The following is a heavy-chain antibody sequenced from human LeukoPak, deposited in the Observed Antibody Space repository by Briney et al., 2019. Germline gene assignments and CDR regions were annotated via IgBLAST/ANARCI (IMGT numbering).Heavy chain of an antibody. CDR1: GYTFTIYG. CDR3: ARSGRRGRWFAASYYFDY. CDR2: ISAYNGNT. V-gene: IGHV1-18*01. D-gene: IGHD3-10*01. Sequence: ASVNVSCKASGYTFTIYGISWVRQAPGQGLEWMGWISAYNGNTNYAQKLQGRVTMTTDTSTSTAYMELRSLRSDDTAVYYCARSGRRGRWFAASYYFDYWGQGTLVTVSS. J-gene: IGHJ4*02.